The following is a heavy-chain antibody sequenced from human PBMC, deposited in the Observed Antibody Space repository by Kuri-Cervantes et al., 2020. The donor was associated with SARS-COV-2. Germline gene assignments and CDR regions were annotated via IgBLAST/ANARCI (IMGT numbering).Heavy chain of an antibody. Sequence: GGSLRLSCAASGFTFSDYYMSWIRQAPGKWLEWISYISYSGTYTKYTDSVKGRLSVSRDNTENSLDLQMDSLRPEDTAVYYCARDSAWANGDNSYYFDYWGQGTLVTVSS. J-gene: IGHJ4*02. D-gene: IGHD4-17*01. CDR3: ARDSAWANGDNSYYFDY. V-gene: IGHV3-11*05. CDR2: ISYSGTYT. CDR1: GFTFSDYY.